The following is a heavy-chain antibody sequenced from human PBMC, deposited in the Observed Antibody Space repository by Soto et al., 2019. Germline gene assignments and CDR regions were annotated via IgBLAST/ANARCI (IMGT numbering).Heavy chain of an antibody. J-gene: IGHJ3*02. CDR2: IYYSGST. V-gene: IGHV4-59*01. CDR3: SRDRYDFWIGYYNAFDI. Sequence: SETLSLTCTVSGGSISSYYWSWIRQPPGKGLEWIGYIYYSGSTTYNPSLKIRGTISVDTSKNQFSLKLSSVTAADTAVYYCSRDRYDFWIGYYNAFDIWGQGTMVTVSS. CDR1: GGSISSYY. D-gene: IGHD3-3*01.